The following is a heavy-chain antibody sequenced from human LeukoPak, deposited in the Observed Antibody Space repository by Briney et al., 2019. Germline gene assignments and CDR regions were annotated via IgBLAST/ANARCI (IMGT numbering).Heavy chain of an antibody. Sequence: VASVKVSCKASEYTFTGYYIHWVRQAPGQGLEWMGWIDPNTGDSNYVQKFQGRVTMTRDTSISTAYMELSRLRSDDTAVYYCARAGQWLLYNWFDPWGQGTLVTVSS. CDR2: IDPNTGDS. CDR3: ARAGQWLLYNWFDP. CDR1: EYTFTGYY. D-gene: IGHD6-19*01. V-gene: IGHV1-2*02. J-gene: IGHJ5*02.